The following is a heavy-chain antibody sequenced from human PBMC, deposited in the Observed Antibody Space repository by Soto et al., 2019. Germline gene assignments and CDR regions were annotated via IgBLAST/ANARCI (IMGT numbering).Heavy chain of an antibody. D-gene: IGHD6-6*01. Sequence: SGPTLVNPTHTLTLTCTFSGVSLSTSGVGVGWIRQPPGKALEWLALIYWNDDERYSPSLKSRLTITKDTSKTQVVLTMNKTDRVYTDTYYCAFKRKQLVRAGWFDPCGQRTLVAVSS. J-gene: IGHJ5*02. CDR3: AFKRKQLVRAGWFDP. V-gene: IGHV2-5*01. CDR2: IYWNDDE. CDR1: GVSLSTSGVG.